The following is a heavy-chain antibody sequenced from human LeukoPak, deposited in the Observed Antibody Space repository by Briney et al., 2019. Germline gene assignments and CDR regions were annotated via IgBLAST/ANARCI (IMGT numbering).Heavy chain of an antibody. CDR2: IYYSGST. CDR1: GGSFSGYY. CDR3: ARDQAIFGVVIFDY. Sequence: SETLSLTCAVYGGSFSGYYWSWIRQPPGKGLEWIGSIYYSGSTYYNPSLKSRVTISVDTSKNQFSLKLSSVTAADTAVYYCARDQAIFGVVIFDYWGQGTLVTVSS. J-gene: IGHJ4*02. V-gene: IGHV4-34*01. D-gene: IGHD3-3*01.